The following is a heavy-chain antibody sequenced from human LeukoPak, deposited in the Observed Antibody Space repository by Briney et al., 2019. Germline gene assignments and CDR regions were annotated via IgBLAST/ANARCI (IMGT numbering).Heavy chain of an antibody. V-gene: IGHV4-59*01. CDR2: IYYSGST. CDR3: ARGGMDWFDP. D-gene: IGHD3-16*01. CDR1: GGSISSYY. Sequence: PSETLSLTCTVSGGSISSYYWSRIRQPPGKGLEWIGYIYYSGSTNYNPSLKSRVTISVDTSKNQFSLKLSSVTAADTAVYYCARGGMDWFDPWGQGTLVTVSS. J-gene: IGHJ5*02.